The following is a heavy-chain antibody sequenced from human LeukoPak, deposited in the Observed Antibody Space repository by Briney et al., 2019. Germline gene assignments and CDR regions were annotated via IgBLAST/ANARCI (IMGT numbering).Heavy chain of an antibody. J-gene: IGHJ4*02. V-gene: IGHV3-23*01. CDR2: ISGSGGST. CDR1: GFTFSSYA. CDR3: ATYRQVLLPFES. D-gene: IGHD2-8*02. Sequence: GGSLRLSCAASGFTFSSYAMSWVRQAPGRGLEWVSAISGSGGSTYYADSVKGRFTISRDNSKSTLSLQMNSLRAEDTAIYYCATYRQVLLPFESWGQGTLVTVSS.